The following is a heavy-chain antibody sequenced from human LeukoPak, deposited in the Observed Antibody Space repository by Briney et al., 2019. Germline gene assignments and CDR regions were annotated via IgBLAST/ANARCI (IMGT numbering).Heavy chain of an antibody. CDR3: ARAGTNAVYSPYYYYYMDV. Sequence: SVKVSCKASGGTFSSYAISWVRQAPGQGLEWMGGIIPIFGTANYAQKFQGRATITADESTSTAYMELSSLRSEDTAVYYCARAGTNAVYSPYYYYYMDVWGKGTTVTVSS. CDR2: IIPIFGTA. V-gene: IGHV1-69*13. CDR1: GGTFSSYA. D-gene: IGHD1-1*01. J-gene: IGHJ6*03.